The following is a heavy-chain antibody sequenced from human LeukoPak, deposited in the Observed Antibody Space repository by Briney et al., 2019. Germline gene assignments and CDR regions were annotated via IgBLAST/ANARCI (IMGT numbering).Heavy chain of an antibody. CDR3: ARDRYDYVWGSYRREALDY. CDR1: GGSISSYY. J-gene: IGHJ4*02. CDR2: IYYSGST. D-gene: IGHD3-16*02. Sequence: SETLSLTCTVSGGSISSYYWSWIRQPPGKGLEWIGYIYYSGSTNYNPSLKSRVTISVDTSKNQFSLKLSSVTAADTAVYYCARDRYDYVWGSYRREALDYWGQGTLVTVSS. V-gene: IGHV4-59*01.